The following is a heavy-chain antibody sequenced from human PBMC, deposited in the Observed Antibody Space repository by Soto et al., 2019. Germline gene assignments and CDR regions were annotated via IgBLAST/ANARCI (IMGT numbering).Heavy chain of an antibody. V-gene: IGHV1-3*01. D-gene: IGHD3-10*01. Sequence: QVQLVQSGAEVKKPGASVKVSCKASGYTFTSYAMHWVRQAPGQRLEWMGWINAGNGNTKYSQKFQGRVTITRDTSASTAYMELSSLRSDDTAVYDCARDLAAWFGELLDEIGFSPWGQGTLVTFSS. CDR1: GYTFTSYA. J-gene: IGHJ5*02. CDR3: ARDLAAWFGELLDEIGFSP. CDR2: INAGNGNT.